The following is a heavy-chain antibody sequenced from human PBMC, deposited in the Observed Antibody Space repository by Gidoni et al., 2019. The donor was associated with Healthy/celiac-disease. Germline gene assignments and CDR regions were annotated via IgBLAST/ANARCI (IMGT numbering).Heavy chain of an antibody. CDR1: GGSISSSSYY. V-gene: IGHV4-39*01. J-gene: IGHJ6*02. CDR3: ASPQHYYYGMDV. Sequence: QLPLQESGPGLVKPSETLSLSCTVSGGSISSSSYYWGWIRQPPGKGLEWIGSIYYSGSNYYNPSLKSRFTISVDTSKNQFSLKLSSVTAADTAVYYCASPQHYYYGMDVWGQGTTVTVSS. CDR2: IYYSGSN.